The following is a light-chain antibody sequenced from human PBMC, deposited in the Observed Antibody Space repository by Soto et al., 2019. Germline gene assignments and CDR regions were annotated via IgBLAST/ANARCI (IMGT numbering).Light chain of an antibody. CDR1: QTIDKK. CDR2: DAS. CDR3: QQYDLYWT. Sequence: DIQLTQSPSTQSASVEDRVTITCRASQTIDKKLAWYQQKPGKAPKLLIFDASTLETGVPLRFSGSGSGTEFSLSINSLQPEDFGTYFCQQYDLYWTFGQGTKVEI. V-gene: IGKV1-5*01. J-gene: IGKJ1*01.